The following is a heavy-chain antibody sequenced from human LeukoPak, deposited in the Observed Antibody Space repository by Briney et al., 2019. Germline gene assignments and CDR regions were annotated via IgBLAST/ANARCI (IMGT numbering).Heavy chain of an antibody. CDR3: ARGLGMGDY. CDR1: GGSISNYY. J-gene: IGHJ4*02. V-gene: IGHV4-59*01. D-gene: IGHD7-27*01. CDR2: IYYSGST. Sequence: SETLSLTCTVSGGSISNYYWNWIRQPPGKGLEWIGYIYYSGSTNYNPSLKSRVTISVDTSKNQFSLKLNSVTAADTAVYYCARGLGMGDYWGQGTLATVSS.